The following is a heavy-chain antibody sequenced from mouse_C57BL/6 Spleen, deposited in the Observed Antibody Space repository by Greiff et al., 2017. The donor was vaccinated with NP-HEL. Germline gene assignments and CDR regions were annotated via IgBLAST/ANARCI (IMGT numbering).Heavy chain of an antibody. CDR1: GFTFSSYG. D-gene: IGHD1-1*02. J-gene: IGHJ1*03. V-gene: IGHV5-6*01. Sequence: DVQLVESGGDLVKPGGSLKLSCAASGFTFSSYGMSWVRQTPDKRLEWVATISSGGSYTYYPDSVKGRFTISRDNAKNTRYLQMSSLKSEDTAMYYCARHGNYGVWGTGTTVTVSS. CDR2: ISSGGSYT. CDR3: ARHGNYGV.